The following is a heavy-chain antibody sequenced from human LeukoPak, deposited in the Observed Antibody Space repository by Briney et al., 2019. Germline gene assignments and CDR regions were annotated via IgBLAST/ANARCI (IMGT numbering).Heavy chain of an antibody. J-gene: IGHJ4*02. D-gene: IGHD6-13*01. CDR1: GGSISVYY. CDR2: IYYSGST. V-gene: IGHV4-59*01. CDR3: ARSSTWYYFDY. Sequence: PSETLSLTCTVSGGSISVYYWSWIRQPPGKGLEWIAYIYYSGSTNYNPSLKSRVTISVDTSKNQFSLKVHSVTAADTAVYYCARSSTWYYFDYWGQGTLVTVSS.